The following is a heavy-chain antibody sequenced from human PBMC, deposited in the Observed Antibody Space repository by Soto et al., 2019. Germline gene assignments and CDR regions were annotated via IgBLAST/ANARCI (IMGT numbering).Heavy chain of an antibody. CDR1: GGSISSSSYY. D-gene: IGHD4-4*01. Sequence: PXASLSLTCTVSGGSISSSSYYWGWIRQPPGKGLEWIGSIYYSGSTYYNPSLKSRVTISVDTSKNQFSLKLSSVTAADTAVYYCARRSTVTTHNDYYYGMDVWGQGTTVTVSS. CDR2: IYYSGST. V-gene: IGHV4-39*01. CDR3: ARRSTVTTHNDYYYGMDV. J-gene: IGHJ6*02.